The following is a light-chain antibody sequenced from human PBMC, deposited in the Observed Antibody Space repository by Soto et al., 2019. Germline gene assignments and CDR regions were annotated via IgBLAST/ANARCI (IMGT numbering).Light chain of an antibody. J-gene: IGLJ1*01. CDR2: GNI. CDR3: QSYDSSRSAYV. CDR1: SSNLGADYD. V-gene: IGLV1-40*01. Sequence: QSVLTQPPSVSGAPGQRVTISCTGSSSNLGADYDVHWYQVLPGKAPKLLIFGNINRPSGVPNRFSGSKSATSASLAIAGRQAEEEADDYCQSYDSSRSAYVFGAGTKLTVL.